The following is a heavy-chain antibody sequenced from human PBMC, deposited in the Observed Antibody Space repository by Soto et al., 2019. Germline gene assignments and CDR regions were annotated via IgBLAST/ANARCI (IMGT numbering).Heavy chain of an antibody. V-gene: IGHV1-69*01. Sequence: QVQLVQSGAEVKRPGSSVKVSCKASGGTFSRKALSWLRQAPGQGFEWMGGIIPIFRTTNYAQTFQGSVTITADESATTAYMELSGLTSEDTAVYYCASSSTSSGADYYGVDVWGQGTTVTVSS. J-gene: IGHJ6*02. CDR1: GGTFSRKA. CDR3: ASSSTSSGADYYGVDV. CDR2: IIPIFRTT. D-gene: IGHD6-6*01.